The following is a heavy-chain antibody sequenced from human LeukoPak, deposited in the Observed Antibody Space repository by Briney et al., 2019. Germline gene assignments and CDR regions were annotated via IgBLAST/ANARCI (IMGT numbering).Heavy chain of an antibody. V-gene: IGHV3-53*01. CDR3: ASHRGYSFGIDY. Sequence: PGGSLRLSCAASGFTVSSNYMSWVRQAPGKGLEWVSVIYSGGSTYYADSVKGRFTISRDNSKNTLYLQMNSLRAGDTAVYYCASHRGYSFGIDYWGQGTLVTVSS. J-gene: IGHJ4*02. CDR2: IYSGGST. CDR1: GFTVSSNY. D-gene: IGHD5-18*01.